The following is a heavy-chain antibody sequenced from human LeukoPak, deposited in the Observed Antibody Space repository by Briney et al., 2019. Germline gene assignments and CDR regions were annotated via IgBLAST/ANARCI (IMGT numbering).Heavy chain of an antibody. V-gene: IGHV4-39*01. CDR3: ARQIYCGGDCYSGFDY. CDR1: GGSISSSSHY. D-gene: IGHD2-21*01. CDR2: IYYSGST. Sequence: KPSETLSLTCTVSGGSISSSSHYWCWIRQPPGKGLEWIGSIYYSGSTYYNPSLKSRVTISVDTSKNQFSLKLSSVTAADTAVYYCARQIYCGGDCYSGFDYWGQGTLVTVSS. J-gene: IGHJ4*02.